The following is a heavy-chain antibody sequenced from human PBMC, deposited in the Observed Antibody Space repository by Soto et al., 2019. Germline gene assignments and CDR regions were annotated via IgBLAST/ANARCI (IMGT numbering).Heavy chain of an antibody. CDR2: ISYDGSNK. Sequence: QVQLVESGGGVVQPGRSLRLSCAASGFTFSSYAMHWVRQAPGKGLEWVAVISYDGSNKYYADSVKGRFTISRDNSKNTLYLQMKSLRAEDTAVYYCARDPLWGTAMVIWYFDLWGRGTLVTVSS. CDR3: ARDPLWGTAMVIWYFDL. D-gene: IGHD5-18*01. J-gene: IGHJ2*01. V-gene: IGHV3-30-3*01. CDR1: GFTFSSYA.